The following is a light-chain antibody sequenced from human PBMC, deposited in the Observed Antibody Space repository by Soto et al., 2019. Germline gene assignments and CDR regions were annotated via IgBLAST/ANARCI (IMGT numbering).Light chain of an antibody. CDR3: QSYDSSLSGYV. CDR1: SSNIGAGYD. Sequence: QYVLTQPPSVSGAPGQRVTISCTGRSSNIGAGYDVHWYQQLPGTAPKLLIYGNSNRPSGVPDRFSGSKSGTSASLAITGLQAEDEADYYCQSYDSSLSGYVFGTGTKVTVL. J-gene: IGLJ1*01. CDR2: GNS. V-gene: IGLV1-40*01.